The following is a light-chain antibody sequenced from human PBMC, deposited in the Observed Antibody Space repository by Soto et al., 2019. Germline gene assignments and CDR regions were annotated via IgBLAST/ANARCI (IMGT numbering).Light chain of an antibody. CDR1: QSVTTR. V-gene: IGKV3-20*01. Sequence: IVLTQSPATLSLSPGERVTLSCRASQSVTTRLAWYQHKPGQAPTLLMSGASNRASGVPVRFSGSGSGTDFTLTRTRLEPEDFALYYCQQYGGSPITFGLGTRLEIK. CDR3: QQYGGSPIT. J-gene: IGKJ5*01. CDR2: GAS.